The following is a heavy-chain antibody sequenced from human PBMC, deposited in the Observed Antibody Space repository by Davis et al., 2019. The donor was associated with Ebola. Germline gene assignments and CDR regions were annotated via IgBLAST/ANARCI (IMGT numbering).Heavy chain of an antibody. CDR1: GFTFSSYG. Sequence: PGGSLRLSCAASGFTFSSYGMHWVRQAPGKGLEWVAVISYDGSNKYYADSVKGRFTISRDNSKNTLYLQMNSLRAEDTAVYYCARDGGMMRTTYYYYYGMDVWGQGTTVTVSS. J-gene: IGHJ6*02. CDR2: ISYDGSNK. CDR3: ARDGGMMRTTYYYYYGMDV. D-gene: IGHD1-1*01. V-gene: IGHV3-30*03.